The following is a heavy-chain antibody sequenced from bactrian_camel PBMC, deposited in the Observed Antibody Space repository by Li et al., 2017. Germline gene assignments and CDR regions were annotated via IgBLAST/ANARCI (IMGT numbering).Heavy chain of an antibody. V-gene: IGHV3S6*01. J-gene: IGHJ4*01. Sequence: QVQLVESGGGSVQAGGSLRLSCAASGPSYSTGCMAWFRQAPGKEREGVAVMDTDGTIAYADSVKGRFTISKDNAKNTLYLQMDSLQPEDTGMYYCVADPLTPISFMATMILLGQAPPPNFGVWGRGPRSPSP. CDR1: GPSYSTGC. D-gene: IGHD4*01. CDR2: MDTDGTI.